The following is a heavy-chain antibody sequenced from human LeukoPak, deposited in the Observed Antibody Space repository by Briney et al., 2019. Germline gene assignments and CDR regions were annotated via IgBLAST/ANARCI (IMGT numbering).Heavy chain of an antibody. J-gene: IGHJ6*02. CDR3: STWAFYHGLDV. V-gene: IGHV3-43*02. Sequence: GGSLRLSCAASGFAFADYAMHWVRQTPGKGLECVAHIHEDGGRTFYAVSVKGRFTVSRDNGKNSLFLQMDSLTSDDTSLYYCSTWAFYHGLDVWGQGATVSVSS. CDR2: IHEDGGRT. CDR1: GFAFADYA. D-gene: IGHD2/OR15-2a*01.